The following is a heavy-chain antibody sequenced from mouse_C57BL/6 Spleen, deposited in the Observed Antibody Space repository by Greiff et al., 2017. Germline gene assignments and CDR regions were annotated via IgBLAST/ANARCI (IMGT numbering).Heavy chain of an antibody. CDR3: ARFLTNYYAMDY. D-gene: IGHD1-3*01. J-gene: IGHJ4*01. Sequence: QVQLQQPGAELVKPGASVKLSCKASGYTFTSYWMHWVKQRPGQGLEWIGMIHPNSGSTNYNEKFKSKATLTVDKSSSTAYMQLSSLTSEDSAVYDCARFLTNYYAMDYWGQGTSVTVSS. CDR1: GYTFTSYW. CDR2: IHPNSGST. V-gene: IGHV1-64*01.